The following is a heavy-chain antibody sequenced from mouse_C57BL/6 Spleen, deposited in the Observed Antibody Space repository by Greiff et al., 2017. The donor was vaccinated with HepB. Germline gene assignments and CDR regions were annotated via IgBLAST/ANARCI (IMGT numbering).Heavy chain of an antibody. D-gene: IGHD1-1*01. CDR3: ARDYYGRLFAY. J-gene: IGHJ3*01. CDR2: ISDGGSYT. CDR1: GFTFSSYA. Sequence: EVNLVESGGGLVKPGGSLKLSCAASGFTFSSYAMSWVRQTPEKRLEWVATISDGGSYTYYPDNVKGRFTISRDNAKNNLYLQMSHLKSEDTAMYYCARDYYGRLFAYWGQGTLVTVSA. V-gene: IGHV5-4*01.